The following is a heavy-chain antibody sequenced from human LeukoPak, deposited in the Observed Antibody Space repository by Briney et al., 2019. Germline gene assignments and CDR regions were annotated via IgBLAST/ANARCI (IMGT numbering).Heavy chain of an antibody. V-gene: IGHV1-69*04. CDR3: ARGSSGGTSNWFDP. J-gene: IGHJ5*02. CDR1: GGTFSSYA. CDR2: IIPILGIA. D-gene: IGHD6-19*01. Sequence: SVKVSCKASGGTFSSYAISWVRQAPGQGLEWMGRIIPILGIANYAQKFQGRVTITADKSTSTAYMELSSLRSEDTAVYYCARGSSGGTSNWFDPWGQGTLVTVSS.